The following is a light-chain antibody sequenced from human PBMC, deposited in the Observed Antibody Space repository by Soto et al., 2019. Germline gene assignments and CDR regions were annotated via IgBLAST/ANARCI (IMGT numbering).Light chain of an antibody. V-gene: IGKV3-20*01. Sequence: GWTQSPSTLSLSPWDIATLSCKTGKRGSSNYLAWYQQKPGQAPRLLIYGASNRATGIPDRFSGSGSGTDFTLTISRLEPEDFAVYYCQQYGSSPSWTFGQGTKVDI. J-gene: IGKJ1*01. CDR1: KRGSSNY. CDR3: QQYGSSPSWT. CDR2: GAS.